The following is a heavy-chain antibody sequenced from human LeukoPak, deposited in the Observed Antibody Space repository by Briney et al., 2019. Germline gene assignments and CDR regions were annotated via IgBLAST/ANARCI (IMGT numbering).Heavy chain of an antibody. D-gene: IGHD2-2*01. J-gene: IGHJ3*02. CDR2: IYSGGST. V-gene: IGHV3-53*01. Sequence: GGSLRLSCAASGFTVSSNYMSWVRQAPGKGLEWVSVIYSGGSTYYADSVKGRFTISRDNSKNTLHLQMNSLRAEDTAVYYCARGDLPTPRTAFDIWGQGTMVTVSS. CDR1: GFTVSSNY. CDR3: ARGDLPTPRTAFDI.